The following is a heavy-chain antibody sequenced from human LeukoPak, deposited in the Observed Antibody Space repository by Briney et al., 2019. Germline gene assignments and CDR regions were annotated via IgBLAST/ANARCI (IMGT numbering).Heavy chain of an antibody. Sequence: PGGSLRLPCAASGFTFSSYAMHWVRQAPGKGLEWVAVISYDGSNKYYADSVKGRFTISRDNSKNTLYLQMNSLRAEDTAVYYCARARVVVAARGRGSYFDYWGQGTLVTVSS. CDR1: GFTFSSYA. D-gene: IGHD2-15*01. CDR3: ARARVVVAARGRGSYFDY. CDR2: ISYDGSNK. V-gene: IGHV3-30-3*01. J-gene: IGHJ4*02.